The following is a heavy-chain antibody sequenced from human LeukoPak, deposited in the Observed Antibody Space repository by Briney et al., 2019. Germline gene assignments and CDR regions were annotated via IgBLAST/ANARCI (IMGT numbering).Heavy chain of an antibody. V-gene: IGHV4-59*01. CDR1: GGSISSYY. J-gene: IGHJ3*02. Sequence: SETLSLTCTVSGGSISSYYWSWIRQPPGKGLEWIGYIYYSGSTNYNPSLKSRVTISVDTSKNQFSLKLSSVTAADTAVYYCARGGFWGSELDAFDIWGQGTMVTVSS. CDR2: IYYSGST. D-gene: IGHD3-16*01. CDR3: ARGGFWGSELDAFDI.